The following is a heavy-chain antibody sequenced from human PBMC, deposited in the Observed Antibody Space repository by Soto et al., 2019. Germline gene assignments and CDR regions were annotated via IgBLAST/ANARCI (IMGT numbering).Heavy chain of an antibody. CDR3: ARAGAGAARPPRDAFDI. CDR2: IIPILGIA. J-gene: IGHJ3*02. V-gene: IGHV1-69*02. Sequence: SVKVSCKASGGTFSSDTISWVRQAPGQGLEWMGRIIPILGIANYAQKFQGRVTITADKSTSTAYMELSSLRSEDTAVYYCARAGAGAARPPRDAFDIWGQGKMVTVSS. CDR1: GGTFSSDT. D-gene: IGHD6-6*01.